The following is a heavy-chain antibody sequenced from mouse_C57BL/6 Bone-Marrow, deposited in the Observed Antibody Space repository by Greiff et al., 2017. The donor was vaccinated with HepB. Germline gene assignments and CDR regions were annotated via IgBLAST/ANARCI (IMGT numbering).Heavy chain of an antibody. CDR3: ASRALLCWYFDV. D-gene: IGHD3-3*01. CDR1: GFNIKNTY. V-gene: IGHV14-3*01. Sequence: EVQLQESVAELVRPGASVKLSCTASGFNIKNTYMHWVKQRPEQGLEWIGRIDPANGNTKYAPKFQGKATITADTSSNTAYLQLSSLTSEDTAIYYFASRALLCWYFDVWGTGTTVTVSS. CDR2: IDPANGNT. J-gene: IGHJ1*03.